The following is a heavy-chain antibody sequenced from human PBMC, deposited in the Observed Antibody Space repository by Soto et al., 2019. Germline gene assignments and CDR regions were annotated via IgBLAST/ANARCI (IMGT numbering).Heavy chain of an antibody. D-gene: IGHD3-16*01. Sequence: GGSLRLSCAASGFTFSSYAMSWVRQAPGKGLEWVSAISGSGGSTYYADSVKGRFTISRDNSKNTLYLQMNSLRAEDTAVYYCSKNRVLMTFGGGFDYWGQGTRVTVSS. V-gene: IGHV3-23*01. CDR3: SKNRVLMTFGGGFDY. J-gene: IGHJ4*02. CDR1: GFTFSSYA. CDR2: ISGSGGST.